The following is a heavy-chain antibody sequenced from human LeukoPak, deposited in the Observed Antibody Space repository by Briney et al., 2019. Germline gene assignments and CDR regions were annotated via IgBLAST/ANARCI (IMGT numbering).Heavy chain of an antibody. Sequence: SETLSLTCSVSGGSITSHYWTWIRQPPGKGLEWIGHINNRGTTSYNPSLRSRVTLSLDTSKNQFSLKLSSVTAAGTAVYYCARSHIVVVPAAVRYYYYGMDVWGQGTTVTVSS. CDR1: GGSITSHY. CDR3: ARSHIVVVPAAVRYYYYGMDV. J-gene: IGHJ6*02. CDR2: INNRGTT. D-gene: IGHD2-2*01. V-gene: IGHV4-4*09.